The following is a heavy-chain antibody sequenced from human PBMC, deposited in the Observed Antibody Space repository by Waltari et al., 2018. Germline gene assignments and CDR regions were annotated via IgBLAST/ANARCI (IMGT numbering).Heavy chain of an antibody. V-gene: IGHV3-21*01. CDR3: ARHLVGATWAFDY. CDR2: ISATSTYI. J-gene: IGHJ4*02. Sequence: VQLVQSGGGLVKPGGSLRLSCAVSAFTFRDYSMNCVRQAPGKGLEWVSSISATSTYIYYADSGKGRFTISRDNAKNSLYLQMNSLRAEDTAMYYCARHLVGATWAFDYWGQGTLVPVSS. D-gene: IGHD1-26*01. CDR1: AFTFRDYS.